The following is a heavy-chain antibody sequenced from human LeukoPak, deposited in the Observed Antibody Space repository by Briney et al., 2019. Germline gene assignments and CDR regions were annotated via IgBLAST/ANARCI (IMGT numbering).Heavy chain of an antibody. CDR2: MTPKSGNT. V-gene: IGHV1-8*01. Sequence: ASVRVSCKASGYTLSRYDISWVRQATGQGLEWRGRMTPKSGNTGYAQMFQGSVTITRNTAISTAYMELRSLRSEDTGVEYLARGGSGSSTSGRSHGALDICRRGRMVSVSS. J-gene: IGHJ3*02. CDR3: ARGGSGSSTSGRSHGALDI. D-gene: IGHD2-2*01. CDR1: GYTLSRYD.